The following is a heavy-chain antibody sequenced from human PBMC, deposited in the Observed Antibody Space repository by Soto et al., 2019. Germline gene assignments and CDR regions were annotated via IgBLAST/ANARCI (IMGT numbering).Heavy chain of an antibody. CDR1: GGSFSGYY. CDR2: IHHSGST. Sequence: TSETLSLTCAVYGGSFSGYYWRWIRQPPGKGLGWIGEIHHSGSTNYNPSLKSRVTISVDTSKNQFSLKLSSVTAADTAVYYCARGRYCSGGRCYLFDYWGQGTLVTVSS. CDR3: ARGRYCSGGRCYLFDY. D-gene: IGHD2-15*01. J-gene: IGHJ4*02. V-gene: IGHV4-34*01.